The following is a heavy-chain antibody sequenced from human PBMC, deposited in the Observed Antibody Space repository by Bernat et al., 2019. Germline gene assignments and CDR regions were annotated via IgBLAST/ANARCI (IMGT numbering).Heavy chain of an antibody. V-gene: IGHV4-39*01. CDR2: IYFSGST. CDR1: GGSINIDEYY. CDR3: AKQVGRATWHFDV. Sequence: QLQLQESGPGLVKPSETLSLTCFVSGGSINIDEYYWVWIRQLPGAGLEWIGTIYFSGSTYYNPSLKSRVTMSVDQPKNQFSQRLSSENAADTATYYCAKQVGRATWHFDVWGRGTLVTVSS. J-gene: IGHJ2*01. D-gene: IGHD1-26*01.